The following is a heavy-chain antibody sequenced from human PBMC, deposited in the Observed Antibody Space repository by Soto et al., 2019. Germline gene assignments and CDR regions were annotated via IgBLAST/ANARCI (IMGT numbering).Heavy chain of an antibody. CDR1: GGSIYTYS. Sequence: SETLSLTCTVSGGSIYTYSWTWLRQPAGKGLEWIVHIYSSGSANYNPSLKSRVSMSVDTSKNQFSLKLNSVTAAEKDVYYCATIVGANDSWAQGALVTVSS. CDR2: IYSSGSA. J-gene: IGHJ4*02. CDR3: ATIVGANDS. D-gene: IGHD1-26*01. V-gene: IGHV4-4*07.